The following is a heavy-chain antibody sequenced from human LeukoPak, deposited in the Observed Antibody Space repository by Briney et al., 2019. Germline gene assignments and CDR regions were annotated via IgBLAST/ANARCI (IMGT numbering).Heavy chain of an antibody. V-gene: IGHV3-43*02. CDR3: AKEIDTLGTNAFEI. D-gene: IGHD2-15*01. Sequence: GVSLRLSCAASGFSFDDYPMHWVRQAPGKGLEWVSLINEDGGKTFYADSVRGRFTISRDNSKNSLYLQMNSLRTEDTALYYCAKEIDTLGTNAFEIWGQGTIVTVSS. CDR1: GFSFDDYP. CDR2: INEDGGKT. J-gene: IGHJ3*02.